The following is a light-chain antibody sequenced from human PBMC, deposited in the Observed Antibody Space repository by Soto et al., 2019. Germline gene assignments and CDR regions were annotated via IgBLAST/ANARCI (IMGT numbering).Light chain of an antibody. CDR3: QQYNNWWT. Sequence: AIRMTQSPSSFSASTGDRVSITCRATQDIGTYLAWYQQIPGKAPKLLIYDASTLQTGVPSRFSGSGSGTEFTLTISSLQSEDFAVYYCQQYNNWWTFGQGTKVDIK. CDR2: DAS. J-gene: IGKJ1*01. CDR1: QDIGTY. V-gene: IGKV1-8*01.